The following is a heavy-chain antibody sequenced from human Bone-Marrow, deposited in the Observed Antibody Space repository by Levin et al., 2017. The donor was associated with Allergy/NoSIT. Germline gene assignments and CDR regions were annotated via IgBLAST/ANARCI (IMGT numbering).Heavy chain of an antibody. CDR2: IWYDGSNK. CDR1: GFTFSSYG. J-gene: IGHJ4*02. Sequence: GGSLRLSCAASGFTFSSYGMHWVRQAPGKGLEWVAVIWYDGSNKYYADSVKGRFTISRDNSKNTLYLQMNSLRAEDTAVYYCARDSPTESSATFDYWGQGTLVTVSS. D-gene: IGHD2-2*01. CDR3: ARDSPTESSATFDY. V-gene: IGHV3-33*01.